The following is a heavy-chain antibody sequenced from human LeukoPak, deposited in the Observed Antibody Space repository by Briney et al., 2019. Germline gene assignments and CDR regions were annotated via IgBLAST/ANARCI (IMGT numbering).Heavy chain of an antibody. CDR2: ISGYNDDT. Sequence: ASVKVSCKASGYIFTTYGISWVRQAPGQELEWMGWISGYNDDTNYAQKLQGRVTMTTDTSTSTAYMELRSLTSDDTAVYYCARDHGFSGGSYFDTFDIWGRGTMVTVPS. V-gene: IGHV1-18*01. J-gene: IGHJ3*02. CDR3: ARDHGFSGGSYFDTFDI. CDR1: GYIFTTYG. D-gene: IGHD1-26*01.